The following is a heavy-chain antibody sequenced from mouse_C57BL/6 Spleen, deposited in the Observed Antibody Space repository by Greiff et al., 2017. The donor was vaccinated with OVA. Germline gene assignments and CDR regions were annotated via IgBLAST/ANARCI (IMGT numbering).Heavy chain of an antibody. D-gene: IGHD2-10*02. V-gene: IGHV3-6*01. CDR2: ISYDGSN. CDR3: AREGYGNYYAMDY. CDR1: GYSITSGYY. J-gene: IGHJ4*01. Sequence: DVKLQESGPGLVKPSQSLSLTCSVTGYSITSGYYWNWIRQFPGNKLEWMGYISYDGSNNYNPSLKNRISITRDTSKNQFFLKLNSVTTEDTATYYCAREGYGNYYAMDYWGQGTSVTVSS.